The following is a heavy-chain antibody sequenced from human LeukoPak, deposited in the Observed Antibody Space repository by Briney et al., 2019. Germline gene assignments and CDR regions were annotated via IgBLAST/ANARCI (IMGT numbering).Heavy chain of an antibody. D-gene: IGHD3-10*01. V-gene: IGHV1-8*01. CDR2: MNPNSGNT. Sequence: ASVKVCCKASGYTFTSYDINWVRKATGQGLEWMGWMNPNSGNTGYAQKFQGRVTMTRNTSISTAYMELSSLRSEDTAVYYCARGGTAYYYGSGSSYFDYWGQGTLVTVSS. J-gene: IGHJ4*02. CDR3: ARGGTAYYYGSGSSYFDY. CDR1: GYTFTSYD.